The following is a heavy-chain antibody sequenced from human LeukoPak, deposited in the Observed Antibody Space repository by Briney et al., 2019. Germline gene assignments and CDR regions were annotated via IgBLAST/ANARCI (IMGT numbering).Heavy chain of an antibody. CDR3: ARDQEGEVDY. D-gene: IGHD3-10*01. J-gene: IGHJ4*02. CDR2: IIPILGIA. Sequence: SVKVSCKASGGTFSSYAISWVRQAPGQGLEWMGRIIPILGIANYAQKFQGRVTITADKSTSTAYMELCSLRSEDTAVYYCARDQEGEVDYWGQGTLVTVSS. CDR1: GGTFSSYA. V-gene: IGHV1-69*04.